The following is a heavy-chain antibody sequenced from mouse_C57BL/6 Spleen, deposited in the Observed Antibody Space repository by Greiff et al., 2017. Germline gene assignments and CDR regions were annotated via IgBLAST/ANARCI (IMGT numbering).Heavy chain of an antibody. CDR1: GYTFTSYW. J-gene: IGHJ4*01. Sequence: VQLQQPGAELVKPGASVKLSCKASGYTFTSYWMPWVKQRPGQGLEWIGEIDPSDSYTNYTRKFKGKATLTVDTSSSTAYMQRRSLTSEDSAVYYCARRAGDYWGQGTSVTVSS. CDR3: ARRAGDY. CDR2: IDPSDSYT. V-gene: IGHV1-50*01. D-gene: IGHD3-3*01.